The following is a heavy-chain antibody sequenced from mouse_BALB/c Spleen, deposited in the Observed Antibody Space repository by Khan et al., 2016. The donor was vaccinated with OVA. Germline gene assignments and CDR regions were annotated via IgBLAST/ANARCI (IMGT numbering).Heavy chain of an antibody. Sequence: EVQLQESGPGLVKPSQSLSLTCTVTGYSITSGYAWNWIRKFPGNKLEWMGYISYSGVTSYTQSLKNRISITRDTSKNKVFLQLNSVTTDDTATYYCARGNYYGYYFDYWGQGTTLTVSS. CDR3: ARGNYYGYYFDY. CDR1: GYSITSGYA. D-gene: IGHD1-1*01. J-gene: IGHJ2*01. V-gene: IGHV3-2*02. CDR2: ISYSGVT.